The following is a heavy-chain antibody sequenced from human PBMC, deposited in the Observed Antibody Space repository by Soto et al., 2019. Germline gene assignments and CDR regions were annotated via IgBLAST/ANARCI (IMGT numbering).Heavy chain of an antibody. CDR2: ISSSSTAI. Sequence: GASVKVSCKVSGYTLTELSMHWVRQAPGKGLEWVSSISSSSTAIFYGDSVKGRFTISRDNAKNSLYLQMNSLRAEDAAVYYCARVISEWRLDYWGQGTLVTVS. CDR3: ARVISEWRLDY. J-gene: IGHJ4*02. V-gene: IGHV3-21*01. D-gene: IGHD3-3*01. CDR1: GYTLTELS.